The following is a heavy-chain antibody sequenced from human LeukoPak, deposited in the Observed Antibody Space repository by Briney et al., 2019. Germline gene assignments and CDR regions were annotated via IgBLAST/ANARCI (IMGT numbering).Heavy chain of an antibody. CDR3: AGAYGDYGGYIDY. Sequence: SETLSLTCAVCGGSFSGYYWSWIRQPPGKGLEWIGEINHSGSTNYNPSLKSRVTISVDTSKNQFSLKLSSVTAADTAVYYCAGAYGDYGGYIDYWGQGTLVTVSS. CDR1: GGSFSGYY. J-gene: IGHJ4*02. D-gene: IGHD4-17*01. CDR2: INHSGST. V-gene: IGHV4-34*01.